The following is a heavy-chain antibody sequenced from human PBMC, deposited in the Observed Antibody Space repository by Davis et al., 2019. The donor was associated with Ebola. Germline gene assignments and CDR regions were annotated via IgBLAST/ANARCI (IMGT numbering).Heavy chain of an antibody. J-gene: IGHJ2*01. Sequence: GESLKISCAASGFTFSGSAMHWVRQASGKGLEWVGRIRSKANSYATAYAASVKGRFTISRDDSKNTAYLQMNSLKTEDTAVYYCTSRIAARPLFDLWGRGTLVTVSS. D-gene: IGHD6-6*01. CDR2: IRSKANSYAT. CDR3: TSRIAARPLFDL. V-gene: IGHV3-73*01. CDR1: GFTFSGSA.